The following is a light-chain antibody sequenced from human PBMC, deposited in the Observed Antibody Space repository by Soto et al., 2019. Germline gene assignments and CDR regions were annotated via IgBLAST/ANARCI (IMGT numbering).Light chain of an antibody. CDR2: DVS. J-gene: IGLJ1*01. V-gene: IGLV2-11*01. CDR1: SSDVGGYNY. CDR3: CSYAGSYTFDV. Sequence: QSALTQPRSVSGSPGQSVTISCTGTSSDVGGYNYVSWYQQHPGKAPKLMIYDVSKRPSGVPDRFSGPKSGNTASLTISGLQAEDEADYYCCSYAGSYTFDVFGTGTKLTVL.